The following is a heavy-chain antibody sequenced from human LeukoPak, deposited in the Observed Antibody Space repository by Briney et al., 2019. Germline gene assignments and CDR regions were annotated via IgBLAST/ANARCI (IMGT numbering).Heavy chain of an antibody. Sequence: ASVKVSCKASGYTLTGYYMHWVRQAPGQGLEWMGWINPNSGGTNYAQKFQGRVTMTRDTSISTAYMELSRLRSDDTAVYYCARDVKFCSGGSCYSDAFDIWGQGTMVTVSS. CDR2: INPNSGGT. V-gene: IGHV1-2*02. J-gene: IGHJ3*02. D-gene: IGHD2-15*01. CDR3: ARDVKFCSGGSCYSDAFDI. CDR1: GYTLTGYY.